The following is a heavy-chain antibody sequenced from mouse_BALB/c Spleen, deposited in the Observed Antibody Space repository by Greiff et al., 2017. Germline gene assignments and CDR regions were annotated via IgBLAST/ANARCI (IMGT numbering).Heavy chain of an antibody. D-gene: IGHD2-10*01. CDR2: ISSGGSYT. J-gene: IGHJ4*01. CDR3: ARRDPYYGNYYYAMDY. CDR1: GFTFSSYG. V-gene: IGHV5-6*01. Sequence: EVQLQESGGGLVQPGGSRKLSCAASGFTFSSYGMSWVRQTPDKRLEWVATISSGGSYTYYPDSVKGRFTISRDNAKNTLYLQMSSLKSEDTAMYYCARRDPYYGNYYYAMDYWGQGTSVTVSS.